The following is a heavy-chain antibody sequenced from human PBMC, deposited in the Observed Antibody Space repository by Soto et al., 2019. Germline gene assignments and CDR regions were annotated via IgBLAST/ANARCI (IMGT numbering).Heavy chain of an antibody. J-gene: IGHJ6*02. CDR3: ARDYYRFNSGYGFSMDV. Sequence: GGSLRLSCAASGFTFGGYAVHWVRQAPGKGLEWVAVISYDGSNKYYADSVKGRFTISRDNSKNTLYLQMNSLRAEDTAVYYCARDYYRFNSGYGFSMDVWGQGTTVTVSS. CDR1: GFTFGGYA. V-gene: IGHV3-30-3*01. CDR2: ISYDGSNK. D-gene: IGHD5-12*01.